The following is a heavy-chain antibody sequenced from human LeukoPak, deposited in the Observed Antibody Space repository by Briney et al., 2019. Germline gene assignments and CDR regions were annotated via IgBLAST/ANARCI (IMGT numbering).Heavy chain of an antibody. D-gene: IGHD5-12*01. V-gene: IGHV4-4*07. J-gene: IGHJ4*02. Sequence: SETLSLTCTVSGGSTSSYYWSWIRQPAGKGLEWIGRIYISGSTDYNPSLKSRVTMSVDTSKNQFSLKLASVTAADTAVYYCARDGYGGYVGGSRFDYWGQGTLVTVSS. CDR2: IYISGST. CDR1: GGSTSSYY. CDR3: ARDGYGGYVGGSRFDY.